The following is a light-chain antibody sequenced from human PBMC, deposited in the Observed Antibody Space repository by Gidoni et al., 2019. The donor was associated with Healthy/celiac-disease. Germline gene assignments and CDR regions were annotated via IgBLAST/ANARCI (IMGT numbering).Light chain of an antibody. CDR2: DVS. Sequence: QSALTQPRSVSGSPGPSVTISCTGTRSDVGGYNYVSWFQQHPGKAPKLMCYDVSKRPAGVPDRFSGSKSGNTASLTISGLQAEDEADYYCCSYAGSYTFVFGGGTKLTVL. CDR3: CSYAGSYTFV. J-gene: IGLJ3*02. V-gene: IGLV2-11*01. CDR1: RSDVGGYNY.